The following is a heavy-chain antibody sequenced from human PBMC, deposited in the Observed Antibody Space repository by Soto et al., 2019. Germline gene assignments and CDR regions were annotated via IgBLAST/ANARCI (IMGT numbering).Heavy chain of an antibody. Sequence: VKLACKASGYTITSYDSNWVRKATRQGLEWMGWMNPNSGNTGYAQKFQGRVTMTRNTSISTAHMELSSLRSEDTAVYYCARGLKKRDIVVVPAARYYYYYMDVWGKGTTVTVSS. D-gene: IGHD2-2*01. J-gene: IGHJ6*03. V-gene: IGHV1-8*01. CDR3: ARGLKKRDIVVVPAARYYYYYMDV. CDR1: GYTITSYD. CDR2: MNPNSGNT.